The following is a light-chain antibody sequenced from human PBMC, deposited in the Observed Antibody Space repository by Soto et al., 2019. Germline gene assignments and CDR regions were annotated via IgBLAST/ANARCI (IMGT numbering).Light chain of an antibody. J-gene: IGKJ4*01. CDR3: QQYNDWPPLT. Sequence: EIVMTQSPASVSVSPGERATLSCRASQSVSSKLVWYQQKPGQAPRLLIYEASTRVTGIPARFNGSGSGTEFTLTINSLHSEDFAVYYCQQYNDWPPLTFGGGTRVEIK. CDR2: EAS. CDR1: QSVSSK. V-gene: IGKV3-15*01.